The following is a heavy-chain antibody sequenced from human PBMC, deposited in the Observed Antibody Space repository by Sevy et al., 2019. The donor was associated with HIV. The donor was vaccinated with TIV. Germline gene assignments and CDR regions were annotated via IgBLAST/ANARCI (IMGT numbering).Heavy chain of an antibody. J-gene: IGHJ4*02. CDR1: GFTFSSYG. D-gene: IGHD6-13*01. CDR2: ISYDGSNK. CDR3: AKLYSSSWYPLDFDY. V-gene: IGHV3-30*18. Sequence: GGSLRLSCAASGFTFSSYGMHWVRQAPGKGLEWVAVISYDGSNKYYADSVKGRFTISRDNSKNTLYLQMNSLRAEDTALYYCAKLYSSSWYPLDFDYWGQGTLVTVSS.